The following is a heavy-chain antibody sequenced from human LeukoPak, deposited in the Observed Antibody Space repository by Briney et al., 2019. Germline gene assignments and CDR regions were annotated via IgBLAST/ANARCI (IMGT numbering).Heavy chain of an antibody. CDR1: GFTFSNYA. Sequence: GGSLRLSCAVSGFTFSNYAMVWVRQAPGKGLDWVSSISAGGGVTSNADSVKGRFTISRDNSKNTLYLQMNSLRAEDTAVYYCARDRYRVVPAAITDYWGQGTLVTVSS. V-gene: IGHV3-23*01. CDR2: ISAGGGVT. J-gene: IGHJ4*02. CDR3: ARDRYRVVPAAITDY. D-gene: IGHD2-2*01.